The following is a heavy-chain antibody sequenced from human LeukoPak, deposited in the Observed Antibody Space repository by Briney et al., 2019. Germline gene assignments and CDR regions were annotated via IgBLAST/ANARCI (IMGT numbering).Heavy chain of an antibody. J-gene: IGHJ6*02. V-gene: IGHV3-48*04. D-gene: IGHD2-15*01. CDR2: IRSSGSII. Sequence: GGSLRLSCTTSGFTFSSYNMNWVRQAPGKGLEWVSYIRSSGSIIYYADSVKGRFTISRDNAKNSLYLQMNSLRAEDTAVYYCVRDPPLCSGGNCYYYYYGMDVWGQGTTVTVSS. CDR1: GFTFSSYN. CDR3: VRDPPLCSGGNCYYYYYGMDV.